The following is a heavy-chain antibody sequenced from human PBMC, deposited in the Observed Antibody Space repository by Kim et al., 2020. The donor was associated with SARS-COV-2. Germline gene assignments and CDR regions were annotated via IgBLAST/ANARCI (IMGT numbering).Heavy chain of an antibody. V-gene: IGHV3-11*06. Sequence: KGRFTISRDNAKNSLYLQMNSLRAEDTAVYYCARVRTYCGGDCYRGPYDYWGQGTLVTVSS. CDR3: ARVRTYCGGDCYRGPYDY. D-gene: IGHD2-21*02. J-gene: IGHJ4*02.